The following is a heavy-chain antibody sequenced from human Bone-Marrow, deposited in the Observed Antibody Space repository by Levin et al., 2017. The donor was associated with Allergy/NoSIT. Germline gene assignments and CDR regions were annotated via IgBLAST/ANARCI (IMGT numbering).Heavy chain of an antibody. V-gene: IGHV3-23*01. D-gene: IGHD6-19*01. J-gene: IGHJ4*02. CDR1: GFTFSSSG. CDR3: AKATHSSGWYNFDY. CDR2: MSGSGDST. Sequence: LSLTCAASGFTFSSSGMSWVRQAPGEGLEWVSAMSGSGDSTYYADSVEGRFTISRDNFKSTLYLQMNSLRAEDTAVYYCAKATHSSGWYNFDYWGQGTLVTVSS.